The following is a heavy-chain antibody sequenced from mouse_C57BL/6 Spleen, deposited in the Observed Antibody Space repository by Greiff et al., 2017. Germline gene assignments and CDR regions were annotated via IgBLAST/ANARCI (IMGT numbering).Heavy chain of an antibody. Sequence: QVQLQQSGAELVKPGASVKVSCKASGYTFTSYWMHWVKQRPGQGLEWIGRIHPSDSDTNYNQKFKGKATLTVDKSSSTAYMQRSSLTSEDSAVYDCARTPRGSSDVDYWGQGTTLTVAS. D-gene: IGHD1-1*01. CDR2: IHPSDSDT. V-gene: IGHV1-74*01. J-gene: IGHJ2*01. CDR3: ARTPRGSSDVDY. CDR1: GYTFTSYW.